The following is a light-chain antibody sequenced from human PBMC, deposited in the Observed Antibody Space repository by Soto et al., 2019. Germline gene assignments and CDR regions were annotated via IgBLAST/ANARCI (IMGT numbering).Light chain of an antibody. J-gene: IGKJ2*01. CDR3: LQDYNYPYT. CDR2: AAS. V-gene: IGKV1-6*01. Sequence: AIQMTQSPSSLSASVGDRVTITCRASQGIRNDLGWYQQKPGKAPKLLIYAASSLQSGVPSRFSGSGAGTDVTLTISSLQPEDFATYYCLQDYNYPYTFGQGTKLEIK. CDR1: QGIRND.